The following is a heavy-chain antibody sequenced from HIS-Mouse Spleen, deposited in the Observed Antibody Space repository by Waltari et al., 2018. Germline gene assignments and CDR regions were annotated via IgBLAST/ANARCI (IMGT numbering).Heavy chain of an antibody. Sequence: QLQLQESGPGLVQPSETLSLTCTVPGGSISRSWYYWGRIRQPPGTGLEWIGSIYYSGSTYYNPSLKSRVTISVDTSKNQFSLKLSSVTAADTAVYYCAREIPYSSSWYDWYFDLWGRGTLVTVSS. CDR1: GGSISRSWYY. D-gene: IGHD6-13*01. V-gene: IGHV4-39*07. J-gene: IGHJ2*01. CDR3: AREIPYSSSWYDWYFDL. CDR2: IYYSGST.